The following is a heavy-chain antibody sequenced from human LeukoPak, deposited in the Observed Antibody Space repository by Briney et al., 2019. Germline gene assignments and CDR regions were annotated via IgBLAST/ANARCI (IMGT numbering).Heavy chain of an antibody. Sequence: PGGSLRLSCAASGLTFTSYAMSWVRQAPGKGLEWVAAISGSGDTTYYADSVRGRFTISRDNSENTVYLQMHSLRAEDTAVYYCAKETTTGITPGIDYWGQGTLVTVSS. CDR1: GLTFTSYA. D-gene: IGHD4-23*01. J-gene: IGHJ4*02. CDR3: AKETTTGITPGIDY. V-gene: IGHV3-23*01. CDR2: ISGSGDTT.